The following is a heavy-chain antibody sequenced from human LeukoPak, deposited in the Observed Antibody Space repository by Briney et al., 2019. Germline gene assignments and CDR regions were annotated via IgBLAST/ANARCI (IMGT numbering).Heavy chain of an antibody. CDR2: INYSGST. V-gene: IGHV4-59*08. CDR3: ARRPSSSGLYYFDY. CDR1: GGSISSYY. J-gene: IGHJ4*02. Sequence: SETLSLTCTVSGGSISSYYWSWIRQPPGKGLEWIGYINYSGSTKYNPSLKSRVTISVDTSKNQFSLKVSSVTAADTAFYYCARRPSSSGLYYFDYWGQGTLVTVSS. D-gene: IGHD6-19*01.